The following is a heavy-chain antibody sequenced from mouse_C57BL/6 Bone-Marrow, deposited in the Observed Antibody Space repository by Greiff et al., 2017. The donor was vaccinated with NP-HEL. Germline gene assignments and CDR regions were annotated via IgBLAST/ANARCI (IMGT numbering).Heavy chain of an antibody. J-gene: IGHJ3*01. V-gene: IGHV5-4*03. CDR1: GFTFSSYA. CDR3: ARRYYGSSWGFAY. D-gene: IGHD1-1*01. CDR2: ISDGGSYT. Sequence: EVMLVESGGGLVKPGGSLKLSCAASGFTFSSYAMSWVRQTPEKRLEWVATISDGGSYTYYPDNVKGRFTISRDNAKNNLYLQMSHLKSEDTAMYYCARRYYGSSWGFAYWGQGTLVTVSA.